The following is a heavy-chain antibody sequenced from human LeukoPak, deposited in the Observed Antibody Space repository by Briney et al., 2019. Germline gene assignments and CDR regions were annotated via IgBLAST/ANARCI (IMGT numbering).Heavy chain of an antibody. V-gene: IGHV3-23*01. CDR1: GFTFSSYA. CDR2: ISGSGGST. CDR3: AKDRGSSWRYDAFDI. J-gene: IGHJ3*02. Sequence: GGSLRLSCAASGFTFSSYAMSWVRQAPGKGLEWVSAISGSGGSTYYADSVKGRFTISRDNFKHTLYLQMNSLRAEDTAVYYCAKDRGSSWRYDAFDIWGQGTMVTVSS. D-gene: IGHD6-13*01.